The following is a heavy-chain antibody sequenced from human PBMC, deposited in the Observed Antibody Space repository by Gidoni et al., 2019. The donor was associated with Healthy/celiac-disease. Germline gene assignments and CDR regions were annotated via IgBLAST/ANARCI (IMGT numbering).Heavy chain of an antibody. CDR1: GFPFSSSA. Sequence: EVQLSEPGGGLVPPGGSLRLSCAASGFPFSSSAMSWVRPAPGKGLEWVSAISGSGGSTYYADSVKGRFTISRDNSKNTLYLQMNSLRAEDTAVYYCAKDWSAAAGLPEIDYWGQGTLVTVSS. CDR2: ISGSGGST. CDR3: AKDWSAAAGLPEIDY. J-gene: IGHJ4*02. D-gene: IGHD6-13*01. V-gene: IGHV3-23*01.